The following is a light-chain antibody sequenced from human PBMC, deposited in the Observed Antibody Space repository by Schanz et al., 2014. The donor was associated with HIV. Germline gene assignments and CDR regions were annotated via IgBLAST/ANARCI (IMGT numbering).Light chain of an antibody. CDR3: MQALQTPLT. CDR2: LGS. J-gene: IGKJ4*01. Sequence: DIVLTQSPLSLPVTPGEPASISCRSSQNLLYSNGYNYLDWYVQKPGQSPQLLIYLGSHRASGVPDRFSGSGSGTDFTLKISRVEAEDVGVYYCMQALQTPLTFGGGTKVEIK. CDR1: QNLLYSNGYNY. V-gene: IGKV2-28*01.